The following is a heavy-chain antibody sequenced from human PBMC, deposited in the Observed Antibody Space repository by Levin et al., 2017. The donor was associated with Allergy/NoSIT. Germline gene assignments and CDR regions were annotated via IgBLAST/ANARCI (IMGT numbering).Heavy chain of an antibody. V-gene: IGHV3-48*01. Sequence: PGGSLRLSCAASGFTFSDYSMNWVRQAPGQGLEWVSYLSSSSTTIYYADSVKGRFTISRDNAKNSLYLQMNSLRAEDTAVYYCARDGYDFWSGREDQSLDYWGQGTLVTVSS. D-gene: IGHD3-3*01. CDR1: GFTFSDYS. J-gene: IGHJ4*02. CDR2: LSSSSTTI. CDR3: ARDGYDFWSGREDQSLDY.